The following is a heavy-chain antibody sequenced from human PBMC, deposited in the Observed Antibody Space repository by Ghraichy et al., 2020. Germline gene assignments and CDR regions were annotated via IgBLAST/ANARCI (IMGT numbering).Heavy chain of an antibody. J-gene: IGHJ4*02. CDR1: GGSVSSGGYY. Sequence: SQTLSLTCTVSGGSVSSGGYYWSWIRQHPGKGLEWIGHIFYSGSTYYTPSLKSRVTISVDTSKDQFSLELSSVTAADTAVYYCARVPIMVRGVYDHWGQGILVTVSS. CDR3: ARVPIMVRGVYDH. CDR2: IFYSGST. V-gene: IGHV4-31*03. D-gene: IGHD3-10*01.